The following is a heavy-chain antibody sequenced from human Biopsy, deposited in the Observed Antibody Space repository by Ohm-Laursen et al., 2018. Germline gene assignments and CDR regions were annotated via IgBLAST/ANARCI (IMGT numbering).Heavy chain of an antibody. V-gene: IGHV4-39*01. CDR1: GGSISNNNYY. D-gene: IGHD3-22*01. CDR3: ARDYDTSGYYYVS. CDR2: IFYRGST. J-gene: IGHJ5*02. Sequence: TLSLTCPVSGGSISNNNYYWGWTRQPPGKGLEWIGCIFYRGSTHYKPSLKSRVKISVDTSKNQFSLKLNSLTAADTAVYYCARDYDTSGYYYVSWGQGTLVTVSS.